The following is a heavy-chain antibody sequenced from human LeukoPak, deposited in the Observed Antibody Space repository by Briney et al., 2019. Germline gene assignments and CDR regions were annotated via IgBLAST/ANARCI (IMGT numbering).Heavy chain of an antibody. CDR2: IYYSGST. J-gene: IGHJ4*02. V-gene: IGHV4-31*03. CDR3: ARSITMITPFDY. CDR1: GGPISSGGYY. D-gene: IGHD3-22*01. Sequence: PSETLSPTCTVSGGPISSGGYYWSWIRQHPGKGLERIGYIYYSGSTYYNPSLKSRVTISVDTSKNQFSLKLSSVTAADTAVYYCARSITMITPFDYWGQGTLVTVSS.